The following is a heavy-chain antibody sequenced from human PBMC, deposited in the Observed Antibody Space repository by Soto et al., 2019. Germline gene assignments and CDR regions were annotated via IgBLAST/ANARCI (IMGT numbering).Heavy chain of an antibody. Sequence: QVRLVESGGGVVQPGRSLRLSCTASGFSFSSYAMYWFRQPPGKGLEWVAVISHDGINKHYADSVKGRVTVSRDNSNHSLDLQLNSLRGEDTAMYYCARDMYSSDYFVKWFEPWGQGTLLTVSS. CDR3: ARDMYSSDYFVKWFEP. D-gene: IGHD6-19*01. CDR1: GFSFSSYA. CDR2: ISHDGINK. J-gene: IGHJ5*02. V-gene: IGHV3-30-3*01.